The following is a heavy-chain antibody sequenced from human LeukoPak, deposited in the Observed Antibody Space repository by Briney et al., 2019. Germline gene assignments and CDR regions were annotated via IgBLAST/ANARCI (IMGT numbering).Heavy chain of an antibody. Sequence: GSLRLSCAASGFTFSSYSMNWVRQAPGKGLEWVSYISSSMSTIYYADSVKGRFTLYRDNSKNTLYLQMHSLSGEDTAVYQCAKDFGSGWYSPFHWGEGPLVPVPS. CDR1: GFTFSSYS. CDR3: AKDFGSGWYSPFH. J-gene: IGHJ1*01. V-gene: IGHV3-48*01. D-gene: IGHD6-19*01. CDR2: ISSSMSTI.